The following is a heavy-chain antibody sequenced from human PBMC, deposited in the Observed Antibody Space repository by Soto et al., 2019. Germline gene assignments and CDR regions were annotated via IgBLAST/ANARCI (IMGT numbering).Heavy chain of an antibody. CDR2: ISWDSGKI. V-gene: IGHV3-9*01. CDR1: GFTFEDYA. D-gene: IGHD3-10*01. J-gene: IGHJ6*02. CDR3: AKDKSNEELSVYYYNGLDA. Sequence: HPGGSLRLSCAGSGFTFEDYAMHWVRQDPVKGLEWVASISWDSGKIGYADSVKGRFTISRDNAKNSLYLQMGSLRADDTALYFCAKDKSNEELSVYYYNGLDAWGQGTTVTVSS.